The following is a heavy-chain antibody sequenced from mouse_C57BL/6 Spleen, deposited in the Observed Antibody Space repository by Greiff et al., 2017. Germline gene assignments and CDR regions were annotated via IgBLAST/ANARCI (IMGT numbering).Heavy chain of an antibody. CDR2: FHPYNSDT. CDR3: AIYSGSSYSPY. CDR1: GYTFTTYP. V-gene: IGHV1-47*01. Sequence: QVQLQQSGAELVKPGASVKMSCKASGYTFTTYPIEWMKQNHGKSLAWIGNFHPYNSDTKYNQKLKGKAKLTVEKSSSTFYLWLIRLTSDDSAVYYFAIYSGSSYSPYWGQGTLVTVSA. J-gene: IGHJ3*01. D-gene: IGHD1-1*01.